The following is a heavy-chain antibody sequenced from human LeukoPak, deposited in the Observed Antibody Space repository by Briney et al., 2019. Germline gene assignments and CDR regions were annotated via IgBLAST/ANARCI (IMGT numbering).Heavy chain of an antibody. Sequence: SGTLSLTCTVSGGSISSYYWSWIRQPPGKGLEWIGYIYYSGSTNYNPSLKSRVTISVDTSKSQFSLKLSSVTAADTAVYYCARGAVAGTFDYWSQGTLVTVSS. V-gene: IGHV4-59*01. CDR3: ARGAVAGTFDY. D-gene: IGHD6-19*01. CDR1: GGSISSYY. J-gene: IGHJ4*02. CDR2: IYYSGST.